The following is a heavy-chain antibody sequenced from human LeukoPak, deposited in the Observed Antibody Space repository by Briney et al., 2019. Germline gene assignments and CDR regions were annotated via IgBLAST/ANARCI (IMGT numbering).Heavy chain of an antibody. CDR3: AKDWPSVVAATHYGMDV. CDR1: GFTFSSYA. V-gene: IGHV3-23*01. D-gene: IGHD2-15*01. CDR2: ISGSGGST. J-gene: IGHJ6*02. Sequence: GGSLRLSCAASGFTFSSYAMSWVRQAPGKGLEWVSAISGSGGSTYYADSVKGRFTISRDNSKNTLYLQMNSLRAEDTAVYYCAKDWPSVVAATHYGMDVWGQGTTVTVSS.